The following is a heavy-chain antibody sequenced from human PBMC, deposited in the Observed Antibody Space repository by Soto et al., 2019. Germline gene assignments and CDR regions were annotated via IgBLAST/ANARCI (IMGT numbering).Heavy chain of an antibody. CDR1: GGTFSSYT. CDR3: ARTTYYYDSRGSSGY. CDR2: IIPILGIA. V-gene: IGHV1-69*02. J-gene: IGHJ4*02. D-gene: IGHD3-22*01. Sequence: SVKVSCKASGGTFSSYTISWVRQAPGQGLEWMGRIIPILGIANYAQKFQGRVTITADKSTSTAYMELSSLRSEDTAVYYCARTTYYYDSRGSSGYWGQGTLVTVSS.